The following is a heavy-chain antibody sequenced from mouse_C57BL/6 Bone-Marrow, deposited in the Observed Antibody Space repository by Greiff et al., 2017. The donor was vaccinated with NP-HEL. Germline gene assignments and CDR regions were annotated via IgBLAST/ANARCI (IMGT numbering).Heavy chain of an antibody. CDR3: TTSRGSSEFAY. CDR1: GFNIKDDY. CDR2: IDPENGDT. J-gene: IGHJ3*01. V-gene: IGHV14-4*01. Sequence: VHVKQSGAELVRPGASVKLSCTASGFNIKDDYMHWVKQRPEQGLEWIGWIDPENGDTEYASKFQGKATITADTSSNTAYLQLSSLTSEDTAVYYCTTSRGSSEFAYWGQGTLVTVSA. D-gene: IGHD1-1*01.